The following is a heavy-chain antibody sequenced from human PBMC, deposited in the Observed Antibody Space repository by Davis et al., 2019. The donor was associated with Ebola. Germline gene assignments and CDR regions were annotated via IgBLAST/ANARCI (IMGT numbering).Heavy chain of an antibody. Sequence: GESLKISCAASGFSFSTYTMTWVRQAPGKGLEWVSSISISSAFIYYADSVRGRFTVSRDNAKNSLSLQMDSLRAEDTAVYYCARAPLGVLDYWGQGTLVTVSS. V-gene: IGHV3-21*01. CDR2: ISISSAFI. D-gene: IGHD1-1*01. J-gene: IGHJ4*02. CDR3: ARAPLGVLDY. CDR1: GFSFSTYT.